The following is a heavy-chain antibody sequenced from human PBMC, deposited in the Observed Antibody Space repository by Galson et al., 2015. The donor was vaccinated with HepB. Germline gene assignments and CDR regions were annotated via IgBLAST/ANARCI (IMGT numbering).Heavy chain of an antibody. Sequence: SVKVSCKASGYTFTSYYMHWVRQAPGQGLEWMGIINPSGGSTSYAQKFQGRVTMTRDTSTSTVYMELSSLRSEDTAVYYCARSLRAVGYYYYGMDDWGQGTTVTVS. CDR2: INPSGGST. CDR3: ARSLRAVGYYYYGMDD. V-gene: IGHV1-46*01. CDR1: GYTFTSYY. J-gene: IGHJ6*02.